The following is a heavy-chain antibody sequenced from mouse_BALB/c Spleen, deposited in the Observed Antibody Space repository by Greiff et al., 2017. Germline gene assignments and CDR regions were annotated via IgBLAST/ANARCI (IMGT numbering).Heavy chain of an antibody. V-gene: IGHV1-28*01. CDR2: IDPFNGGT. Sequence: EVQLQQSGPELMKPGASVKISCKASGYSFTSYYMHWVKQSHEKSLEWIGYIDPFNGGTSYNQKFKGKATLTVDKSSSTAYMHLSSLTSEDSAVYYSATYYYAYFEYWGQGTTLTVSS. J-gene: IGHJ2*01. CDR3: ATYYYAYFEY. D-gene: IGHD2-10*01. CDR1: GYSFTSYY.